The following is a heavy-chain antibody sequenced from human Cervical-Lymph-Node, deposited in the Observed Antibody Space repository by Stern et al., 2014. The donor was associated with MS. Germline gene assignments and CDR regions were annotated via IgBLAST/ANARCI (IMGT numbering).Heavy chain of an antibody. CDR3: ARHERGYSGSAIRGWFDP. J-gene: IGHJ5*02. CDR2: ISPGDSAT. V-gene: IGHV5-51*01. Sequence: EVQLVESGAEVKKPGESLKISCKGSGYSFANYWIGWVRQMPGKGLEWMGIISPGDSATTYSPSFQGQVTLSADKSISTAYLQWSSLKASDTAMYYCARHERGYSGSAIRGWFDPWGQGTLVTVSS. D-gene: IGHD5-12*01. CDR1: GYSFANYW.